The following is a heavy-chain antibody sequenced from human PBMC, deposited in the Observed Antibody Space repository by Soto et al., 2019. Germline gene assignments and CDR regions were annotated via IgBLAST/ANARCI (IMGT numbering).Heavy chain of an antibody. D-gene: IGHD3-10*01. CDR1: GASMNGADYY. V-gene: IGHV4-30-4*01. CDR3: ARDGGRGYYGSGTYSAF. J-gene: IGHJ4*02. CDR2: IYYNGAT. Sequence: QLQLQESGPGLVKPSQTLSLTCTVSGASMNGADYYWSWFRQPPGKGLEWLGYIYYNGATYYTPSLDSRLTISVDTSKNQFSLKLRSVTAADTAVYFCARDGGRGYYGSGTYSAFWGQGTLVTVSS.